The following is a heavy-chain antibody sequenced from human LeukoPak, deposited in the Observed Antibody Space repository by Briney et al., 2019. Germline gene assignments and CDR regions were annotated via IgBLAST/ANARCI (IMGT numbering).Heavy chain of an antibody. CDR2: IYPGDSDT. D-gene: IGHD1-26*01. Sequence: ESLKISCKGSGYSVTNYWIGWVRQMPVKGLEWMGIIYPGDSDTRYSPSFKGQVNISCDKYISTAYLQWSSLKAPDTAMYYCARHLGSYRLDYCGQGTLVTVSS. CDR3: ARHLGSYRLDY. J-gene: IGHJ4*02. V-gene: IGHV5-51*01. CDR1: GYSVTNYW.